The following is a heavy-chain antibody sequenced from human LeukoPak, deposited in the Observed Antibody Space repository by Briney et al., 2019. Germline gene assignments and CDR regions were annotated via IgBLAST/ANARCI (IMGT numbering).Heavy chain of an antibody. CDR2: IYYSGST. CDR3: ARRQSYDYVWGSYVNWLDP. D-gene: IGHD3-16*01. V-gene: IGHV4-39*01. J-gene: IGHJ5*02. CDR1: GGSISSSSYY. Sequence: SETLSLTCTVSGGSISSSSYYWGWIRQPPGKGLEWIGSIYYSGSTYYNPSLKSRVTISVDTSKNQFSLKLSSVTAADTAVYYCARRQSYDYVWGSYVNWLDPWGQGTLVTVSS.